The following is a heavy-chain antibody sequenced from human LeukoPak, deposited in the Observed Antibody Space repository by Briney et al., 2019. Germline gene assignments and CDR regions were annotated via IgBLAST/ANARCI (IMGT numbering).Heavy chain of an antibody. CDR3: ARGNSPYYMDV. D-gene: IGHD4-23*01. CDR2: INPSGGST. V-gene: IGHV1-46*01. J-gene: IGHJ6*03. Sequence: GASVKVSCKASGYTFTSYYMHWVRQAPGQGLEWMGIINPSGGSTSYAQKFQGRVTITADKSTSTAYMELSSLRSEDTAVYYCARGNSPYYMDVWGKGTTVTVSS. CDR1: GYTFTSYY.